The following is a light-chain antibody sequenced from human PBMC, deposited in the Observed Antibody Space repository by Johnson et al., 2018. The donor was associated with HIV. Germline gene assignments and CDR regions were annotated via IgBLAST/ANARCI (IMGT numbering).Light chain of an antibody. CDR3: GTWDSSLSAYV. CDR1: SSNIGRNY. J-gene: IGLJ1*01. CDR2: DNN. V-gene: IGLV1-51*01. Sequence: QSVLTQPPSVSAAPGQKVTISCSGSSSNIGRNYVSWYQQLPGTAPKLLIFDNNKRPSGIPDRFSGSKSGTSATLGITGLQTGDEADYYCGTWDSSLSAYVFGTGTNVTVL.